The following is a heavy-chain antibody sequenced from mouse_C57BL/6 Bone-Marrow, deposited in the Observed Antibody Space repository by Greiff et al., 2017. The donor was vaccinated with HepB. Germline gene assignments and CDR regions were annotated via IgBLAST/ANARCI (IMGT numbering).Heavy chain of an antibody. CDR3: TGRYDYEVYYAMDY. D-gene: IGHD2-4*01. J-gene: IGHJ4*01. Sequence: EVKLEESGGGLVQPGGSMKLSCVASGFTFSNYWMNWVRQSPEKGLEWVAQIRLKSDNYATHYAESVKGRFTISRDDSKSSVYLQMNNLRAEDTGIYYCTGRYDYEVYYAMDYWGQGTSVTVSS. V-gene: IGHV6-3*01. CDR1: GFTFSNYW. CDR2: IRLKSDNYAT.